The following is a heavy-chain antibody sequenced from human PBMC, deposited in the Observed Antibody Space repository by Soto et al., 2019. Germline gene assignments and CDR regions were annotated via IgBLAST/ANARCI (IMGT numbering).Heavy chain of an antibody. Sequence: SETLSLTCTVSGGSISSYYWSWIRQPARKGLEWIGRIYTSGSTNYNPSLKSRVTMSVDTSKNQFSLKLSSVTAADTAVYYCARVGNSGSYSLNWFDPWGQGTLVTVSS. V-gene: IGHV4-4*07. J-gene: IGHJ5*02. D-gene: IGHD1-26*01. CDR2: IYTSGST. CDR1: GGSISSYY. CDR3: ARVGNSGSYSLNWFDP.